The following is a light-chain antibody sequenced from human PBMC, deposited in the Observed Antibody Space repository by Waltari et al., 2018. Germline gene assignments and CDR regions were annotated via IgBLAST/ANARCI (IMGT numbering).Light chain of an antibody. V-gene: IGKV3-20*01. Sequence: VLTQSPGTLSLSPGERATLSCRARQSLKRTWLVWYQKKSGQAPRLLIYGGSSRAAGIPDRFSGSGSGTDFTLTISRLEPEDSAVYYCQQYESSVMYTFGQGTKVEIK. CDR1: QSLKRTW. CDR3: QQYESSVMYT. J-gene: IGKJ2*01. CDR2: GGS.